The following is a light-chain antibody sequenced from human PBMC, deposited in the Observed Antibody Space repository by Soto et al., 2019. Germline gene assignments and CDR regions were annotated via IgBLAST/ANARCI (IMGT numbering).Light chain of an antibody. CDR2: AAS. CDR3: QQANGFPRT. Sequence: DIQMAQSPSSVSASVGDRVVITCRASQDIGRWLAWYQQKPGNAPKFLIYAASTLHDGVPSRFSGSGSGTYFTLTISSLQPEDFATYYCQQANGFPRTFGPGTKVDIK. J-gene: IGKJ3*01. V-gene: IGKV1D-12*01. CDR1: QDIGRW.